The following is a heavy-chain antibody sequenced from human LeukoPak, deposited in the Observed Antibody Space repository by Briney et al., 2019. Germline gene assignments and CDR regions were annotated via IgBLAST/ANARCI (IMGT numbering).Heavy chain of an antibody. CDR2: ISISGTYI. Sequence: GGSLRLSCAASGFTFSGYGMFWVRQAPGKGLEWISSISISGTYIYYADSVKGRFTISRNNAKNSLYLQMNSLRADDTAVYYCTKSRSSWSDDTFDIWGQGTMVTVSS. J-gene: IGHJ3*02. CDR1: GFTFSGYG. CDR3: TKSRSSWSDDTFDI. D-gene: IGHD6-13*01. V-gene: IGHV3-21*01.